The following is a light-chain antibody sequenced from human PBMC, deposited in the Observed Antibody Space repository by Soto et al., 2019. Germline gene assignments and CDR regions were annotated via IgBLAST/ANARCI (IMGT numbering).Light chain of an antibody. J-gene: IGKJ4*01. CDR1: QSVSSN. V-gene: IGKV3-15*01. CDR3: QQYNSWPLT. Sequence: EIVMTQSPATLSVSPGERATLSCRASQSVSSNLAWYQQKPGQAPRLLIYGASTRATGIPARFSGSGSGAESTLTISSLQSEDFAVYYCQQYNSWPLTFGGGTKVDIK. CDR2: GAS.